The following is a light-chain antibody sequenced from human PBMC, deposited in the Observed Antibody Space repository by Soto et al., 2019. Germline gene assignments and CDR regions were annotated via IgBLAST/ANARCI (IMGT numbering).Light chain of an antibody. V-gene: IGKV1-39*01. Sequence: DIQMTQSPSSLSASVGDRDIMTCRASQHINNYLNWYQHKSGEAPKLLITGASSLQKGVPSRFSGSGSGTDFTLTITNLQPEDFATYYCQQSYSSPFGQGTKVEVK. CDR1: QHINNY. CDR2: GAS. J-gene: IGKJ1*01. CDR3: QQSYSSP.